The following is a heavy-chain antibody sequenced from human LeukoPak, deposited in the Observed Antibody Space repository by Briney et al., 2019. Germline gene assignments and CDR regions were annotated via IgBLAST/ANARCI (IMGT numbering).Heavy chain of an antibody. CDR1: GFTVSSNY. Sequence: GGSLRLSCAASGFTVSSNYMSWVRQAPGKGLEWVSVIYSGGSTYYADSVKGRFTISRDNSKNTLYLQMNSLRAEDTAVYYCARDNPNWLALDYWGQGTLVTVSS. J-gene: IGHJ4*02. D-gene: IGHD6-19*01. CDR3: ARDNPNWLALDY. V-gene: IGHV3-53*01. CDR2: IYSGGST.